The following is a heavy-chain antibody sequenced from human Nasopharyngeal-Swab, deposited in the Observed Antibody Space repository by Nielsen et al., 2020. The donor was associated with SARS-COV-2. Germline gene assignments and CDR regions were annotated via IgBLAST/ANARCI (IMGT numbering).Heavy chain of an antibody. D-gene: IGHD2-21*02. CDR1: GFTFSSYA. V-gene: IGHV3-30-3*01. CDR2: ISYDGSNK. Sequence: GGSLRLSCAASGFTFSSYAMHWVRQAPGKGLEWVAVISYDGSNKYYADSVKGRFTISRDNSKNTLYLQMNSLRAEDTAVYYYARGGLLELGFYWYFDLWGRGTLVTVSS. J-gene: IGHJ2*01. CDR3: ARGGLLELGFYWYFDL.